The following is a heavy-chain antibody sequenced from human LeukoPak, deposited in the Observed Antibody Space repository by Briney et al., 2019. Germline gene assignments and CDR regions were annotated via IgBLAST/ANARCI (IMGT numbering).Heavy chain of an antibody. Sequence: SERVSYKASGGIISNYAISWVRQAPGQGLEGMGGIIPIFGTANYAQKFQGRDTITADESTSTAYMELSSLRSEDTAVYYCASGRYYDSSGYYWAFDIWGQGTMVTVSS. CDR1: GGIISNYA. V-gene: IGHV1-69*13. CDR2: IIPIFGTA. CDR3: ASGRYYDSSGYYWAFDI. D-gene: IGHD3-22*01. J-gene: IGHJ3*02.